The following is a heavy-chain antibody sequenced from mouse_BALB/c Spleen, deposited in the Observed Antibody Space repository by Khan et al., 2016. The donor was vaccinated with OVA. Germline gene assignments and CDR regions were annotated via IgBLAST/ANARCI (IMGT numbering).Heavy chain of an antibody. CDR1: GYAITSDYA. CDR3: ARSLYYSYGYALDC. Sequence: EVELVESGPGLVKPSQSLSLTCTVTGYAITSDYAWNWIRQLPGNKLEWMGYISSTGSTSYNPSLKSRISITRDTSKNQFFLQLKSVTTEDTATYYCARSLYYSYGYALDCWGRGTSVTVSS. D-gene: IGHD2-14*01. CDR2: ISSTGST. V-gene: IGHV3-2*02. J-gene: IGHJ4*01.